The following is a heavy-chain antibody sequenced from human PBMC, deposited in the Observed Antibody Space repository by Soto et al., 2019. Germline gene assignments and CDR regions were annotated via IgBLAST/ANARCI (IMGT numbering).Heavy chain of an antibody. CDR3: AREVGRSQYYYGMDV. CDR2: INPNSGGT. D-gene: IGHD1-26*01. CDR1: GYTFTGYY. V-gene: IGHV1-2*04. Sequence: GASVKVSCKASGYTFTGYYMHWVRQAPGQGLEWMGWINPNSGGTNYAQKFQGWVTMTRDTSISTAYMELSRLRSDDTAVYYCAREVGRSQYYYGMDVWGQGTKVTVSS. J-gene: IGHJ6*02.